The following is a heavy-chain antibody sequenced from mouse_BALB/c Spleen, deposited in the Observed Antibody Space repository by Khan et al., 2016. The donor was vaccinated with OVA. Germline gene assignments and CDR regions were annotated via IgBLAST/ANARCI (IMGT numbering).Heavy chain of an antibody. CDR1: GYSFTGYF. Sequence: MQLEESGPELVRPGASVKISCKASGYSFTGYFMNWVMQSHGKSLEWIGRINPHIGETFYNQRFKDKATLTVDESSSTAHMELRSLASEDSAVYYCTRIYRSDFDYWGQGTTVTVSA. V-gene: IGHV1-20*02. CDR3: TRIYRSDFDY. J-gene: IGHJ2*01. CDR2: INPHIGET. D-gene: IGHD1-1*01.